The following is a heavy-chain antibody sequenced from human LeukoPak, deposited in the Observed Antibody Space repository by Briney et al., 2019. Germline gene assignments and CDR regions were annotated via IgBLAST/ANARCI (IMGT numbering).Heavy chain of an antibody. CDR3: ARDGVPGATVLDY. D-gene: IGHD2-2*01. Sequence: PGGSLRLSCTLSGFTFSTYDMNWVRQAPGKGLEWVSYITSRRSSTYDADSVNGRFTISRDNAKNSLYLQMNSLRAEDTAVYYCARDGVPGATVLDYWGQGTLVTVYS. J-gene: IGHJ4*02. CDR1: GFTFSTYD. CDR2: ITSRRSST. V-gene: IGHV3-48*01.